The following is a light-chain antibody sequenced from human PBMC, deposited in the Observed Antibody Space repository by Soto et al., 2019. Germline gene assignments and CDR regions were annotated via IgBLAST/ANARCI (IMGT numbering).Light chain of an antibody. Sequence: SYELTQSPSVSVAPGRTARVACEGNNIGTKSVHWYQQRPGQAPVVVVYYDSDRPSGIPERFSGSNSGNTATLTISSVEAGDEADYYCQVWDTSTFHPIFGGGTEVTVL. CDR1: NIGTKS. CDR3: QVWDTSTFHPI. J-gene: IGLJ2*01. CDR2: YDS. V-gene: IGLV3-21*04.